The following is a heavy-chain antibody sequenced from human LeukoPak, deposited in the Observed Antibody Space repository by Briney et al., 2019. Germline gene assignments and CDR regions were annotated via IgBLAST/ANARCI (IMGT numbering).Heavy chain of an antibody. Sequence: ASVKVSCKTSVYTFSNYDITWVRQAPGQGLEWMGWISPYNGNINYAQNIQGRVTMTTDTSTGTAYMELRSLRFEDTAVYYCARLISLTTPPYFYYDMDVWGQGTTVIVSS. CDR2: ISPYNGNI. D-gene: IGHD1-1*01. CDR1: VYTFSNYD. V-gene: IGHV1-18*01. CDR3: ARLISLTTPPYFYYDMDV. J-gene: IGHJ6*02.